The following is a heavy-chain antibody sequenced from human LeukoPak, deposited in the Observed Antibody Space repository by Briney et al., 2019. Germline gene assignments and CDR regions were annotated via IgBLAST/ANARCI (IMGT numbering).Heavy chain of an antibody. CDR1: GFIFSSYG. CDR3: AKGPSGYSSGDNWFDP. Sequence: GGSLRLSCVASGFIFSSYGTHWVRQAPVKGLEWVAVISYDGGNKYYADSVKGRFTISRDNSKNTLYLQMNSLRAEDTAVFYCAKGPSGYSSGDNWFDPWGQGTLVTVSS. V-gene: IGHV3-30*18. J-gene: IGHJ5*02. CDR2: ISYDGGNK. D-gene: IGHD6-19*01.